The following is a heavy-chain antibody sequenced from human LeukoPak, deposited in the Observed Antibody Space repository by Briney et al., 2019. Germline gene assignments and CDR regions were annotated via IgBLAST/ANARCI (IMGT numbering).Heavy chain of an antibody. CDR1: GGSISSYY. D-gene: IGHD1-26*01. CDR2: IYYSGST. CDR3: ARHKGIVGAWVDY. J-gene: IGHJ4*02. Sequence: PSETLSLTCTVSGGSISSYYWSWIRQPPGKGLEWIGYIYYSGSTNYNPSLKSRVTISVDTSKNQFSLKLSSVTAADTAVYYCARHKGIVGAWVDYWGQGTLVTVSS. V-gene: IGHV4-59*08.